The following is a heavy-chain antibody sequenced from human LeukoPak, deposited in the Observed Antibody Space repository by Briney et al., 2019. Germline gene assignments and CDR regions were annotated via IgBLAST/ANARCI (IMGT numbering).Heavy chain of an antibody. V-gene: IGHV3-23*01. J-gene: IGHJ4*02. D-gene: IGHD4-23*01. Sequence: GGSLRLSCAASGFTFSSYAMSWVRQAPGKGLEWVSAISGSGGSTYYADSVKGRFTISRDNSKNTLYLQMNSLRAEDTAVYYCARVEGTVVTPYYFDYWGQGTLVTVSS. CDR3: ARVEGTVVTPYYFDY. CDR2: ISGSGGST. CDR1: GFTFSSYA.